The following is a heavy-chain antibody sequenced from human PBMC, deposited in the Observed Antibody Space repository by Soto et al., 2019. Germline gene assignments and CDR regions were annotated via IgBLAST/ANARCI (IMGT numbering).Heavy chain of an antibody. Sequence: GASVKVSCKVSGYTLTELSMHWVRQTPGKGLEWMGGFDPEDGETIYAQKFQGRVTMTEDTSTDTAYMELSSLRSEDTAVYYCATEGDYAYGMDVWGQGTTVTVSS. V-gene: IGHV1-24*01. CDR1: GYTLTELS. J-gene: IGHJ6*02. D-gene: IGHD4-17*01. CDR2: FDPEDGET. CDR3: ATEGDYAYGMDV.